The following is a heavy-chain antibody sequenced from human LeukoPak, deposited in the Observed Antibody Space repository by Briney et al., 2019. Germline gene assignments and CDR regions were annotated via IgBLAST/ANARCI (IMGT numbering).Heavy chain of an antibody. CDR3: AKVKSPDYYGSGSYYYDY. CDR2: ISGSGGST. D-gene: IGHD3-10*01. CDR1: GFTVSTNY. Sequence: GGSLRLSCAASGFTVSTNYMTWVRQAPGKGLEWVSAISGSGGSTYYANSVKGRFTISRDNSKNTLYLQMNSLRAEDTAVYYCAKVKSPDYYGSGSYYYDYWGQGTLVTVSS. J-gene: IGHJ4*02. V-gene: IGHV3-23*01.